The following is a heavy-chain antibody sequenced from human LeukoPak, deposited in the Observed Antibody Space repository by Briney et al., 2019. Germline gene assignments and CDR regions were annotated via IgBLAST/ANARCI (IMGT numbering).Heavy chain of an antibody. CDR1: KYTFTSYY. CDR2: INPSGGST. CDR3: ARSRVLLHSEPADY. J-gene: IGHJ4*02. D-gene: IGHD3-10*01. Sequence: ASVKVSCQASKYTFTSYYMHWVRQAPGQGLEWMGIINPSGGSTSYAQKFQGRVTMTRDMSTSTVYMELSSLRSEDTAVYYCARSRVLLHSEPADYWGQGTLVTVSS. V-gene: IGHV1-46*01.